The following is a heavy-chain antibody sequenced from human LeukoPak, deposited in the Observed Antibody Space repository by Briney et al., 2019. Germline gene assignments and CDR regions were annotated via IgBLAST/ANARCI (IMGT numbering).Heavy chain of an antibody. Sequence: ASVKVSCKASGYTFTSYGISWVRQAPGQGLEWMGWISAYNGNTNYAQKLQGRATMTTDTSTSTAYMELRSLRSDDTAVYYCARGGGGDYSSSWFYYYYYGMDVWGQGTTVTVSS. D-gene: IGHD6-13*01. J-gene: IGHJ6*02. V-gene: IGHV1-18*01. CDR1: GYTFTSYG. CDR2: ISAYNGNT. CDR3: ARGGGGDYSSSWFYYYYYGMDV.